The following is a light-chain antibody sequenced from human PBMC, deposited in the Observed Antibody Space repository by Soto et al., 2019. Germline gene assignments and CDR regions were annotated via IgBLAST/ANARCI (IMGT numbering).Light chain of an antibody. Sequence: DIVMTQSPDSLAVSLGERATINCKSSQNLLYSANKKNYLAWYQHKPGQPPKLLIYWASTRESGVPDRFSGSGSGTDFTLTISSLQAEDVAVYYCQQYYNVPVTFGQGTKVEIK. J-gene: IGKJ2*01. CDR3: QQYYNVPVT. CDR2: WAS. V-gene: IGKV4-1*01. CDR1: QNLLYSANKKNY.